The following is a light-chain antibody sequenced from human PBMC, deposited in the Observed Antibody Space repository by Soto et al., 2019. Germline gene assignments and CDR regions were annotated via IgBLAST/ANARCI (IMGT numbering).Light chain of an antibody. CDR1: QSVSRNF. CDR2: GAS. Sequence: EIVLTQSPGTLSLSPGERATLSCRASQSVSRNFLAWYQQKPGQAPRLLIYGASSRATGIPDRFSGSGSGTDFTLTISSLEPEDFAVYYCQQRSNWPPGITFGQGTRLEIK. CDR3: QQRSNWPPGIT. J-gene: IGKJ5*01. V-gene: IGKV3D-20*02.